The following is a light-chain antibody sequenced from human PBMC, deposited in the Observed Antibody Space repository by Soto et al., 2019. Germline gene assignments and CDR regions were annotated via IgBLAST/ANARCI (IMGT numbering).Light chain of an antibody. CDR3: QQYNKWPPIT. V-gene: IGKV3-15*01. CDR2: GAS. J-gene: IGKJ5*01. CDR1: QSVSHN. Sequence: EIVMTQSPATLSVSPGERATLSCRASQSVSHNLAWYQQKPGRAPRLLISGASTRATGIPDRFSGSGSGTDFTLTISSLQSEDSAVYYCQQYNKWPPITFGQGTRVEIK.